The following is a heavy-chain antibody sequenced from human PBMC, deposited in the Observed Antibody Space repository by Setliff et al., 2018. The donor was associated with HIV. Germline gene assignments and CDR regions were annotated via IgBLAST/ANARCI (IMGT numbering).Heavy chain of an antibody. Sequence: GGSLRLSCAASGFTFSDCSMNWVRQAPGKGLEWISYITSTGSTIFYADSVKGRFTISRDNVKDSLYLQMNSLRAEDTGMYFCARDRDPGSDNPAGYWGQGTLVTVSS. CDR3: ARDRDPGSDNPAGY. CDR2: ITSTGSTI. D-gene: IGHD2-21*02. CDR1: GFTFSDCS. J-gene: IGHJ4*02. V-gene: IGHV3-48*01.